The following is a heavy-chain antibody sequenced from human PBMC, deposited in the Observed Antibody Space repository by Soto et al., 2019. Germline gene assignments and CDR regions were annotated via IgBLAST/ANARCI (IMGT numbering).Heavy chain of an antibody. CDR1: GGTFSSYA. CDR2: IIPIFGTA. D-gene: IGHD1-26*01. V-gene: IGHV1-69*13. CDR3: AREEKVGATINDY. J-gene: IGHJ4*02. Sequence: SVKVSCKASGGTFSSYAISWVRQAPGQGLEWMGGIIPIFGTANYAQKFQGRVTITADESTSTAYMELSSLRSEDTAVYYCAREEKVGATINDYWGQGTLVTVSS.